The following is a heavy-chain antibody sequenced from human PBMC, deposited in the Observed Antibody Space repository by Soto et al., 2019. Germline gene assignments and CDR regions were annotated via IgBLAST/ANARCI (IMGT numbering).Heavy chain of an antibody. J-gene: IGHJ4*02. D-gene: IGHD3-10*01. CDR2: IYYSGST. CDR3: GRGKSPFTFDY. V-gene: IGHV4-59*01. CDR1: GGSISTYY. Sequence: SETLSLTCTVSGGSISTYYWSWIRQPPGKGLEWIGYIYYSGSTNYNPSLKSRVTISEDASKNQFSLKLSSVTAADTAVYYCGRGKSPFTFDYGGQGPLVTVSS.